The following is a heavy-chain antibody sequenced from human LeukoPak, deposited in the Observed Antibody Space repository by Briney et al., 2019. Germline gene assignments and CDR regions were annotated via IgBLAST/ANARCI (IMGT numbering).Heavy chain of an antibody. CDR3: ARVSFGPASEWFDP. J-gene: IGHJ5*02. Sequence: GGSLRLSCAASGFTVSSNYMSWVRQAPGKGLEWVSVIYSGGSTYYADSVKGRFTVSIDNSNNTLYLQMNSLRAEDTAVYYCARVSFGPASEWFDPWGQGTLVTVSS. CDR1: GFTVSSNY. CDR2: IYSGGST. D-gene: IGHD3/OR15-3a*01. V-gene: IGHV3-53*01.